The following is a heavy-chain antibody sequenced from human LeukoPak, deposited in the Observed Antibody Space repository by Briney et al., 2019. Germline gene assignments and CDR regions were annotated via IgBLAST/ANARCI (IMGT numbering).Heavy chain of an antibody. CDR1: GYTFTTYP. CDR3: ARDDGIAAAESWFDP. CDR2: INTNTGNP. D-gene: IGHD6-13*01. V-gene: IGHV7-4-1*02. J-gene: IGHJ5*02. Sequence: ASVKVSCKASGYTFTTYPINWVRQAPGQGLEWMGWINTNTGNPTYAQGFTGRFVFSLDTSVSTAYLQISSLKAEDTAVYYCARDDGIAAAESWFDPWGQGTLVTVSS.